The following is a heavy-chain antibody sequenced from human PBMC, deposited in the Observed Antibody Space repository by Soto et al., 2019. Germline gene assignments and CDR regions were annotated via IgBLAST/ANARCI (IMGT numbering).Heavy chain of an antibody. CDR2: IVVGSGNT. CDR1: GFTFPSSA. CDR3: AEVPYYYDTSGTYFDY. V-gene: IGHV1-58*01. Sequence: QMQLVQSGPEVKKPGTSVKVSCKASGFTFPSSAVQWVRQARGQRLEWIARIVVGSGNTNYAQKFQERLTISRDMTTKTAYRELSSLRSEDTAVYYCAEVPYYYDTSGTYFDYWGQGTLVTVSS. J-gene: IGHJ4*02. D-gene: IGHD3-22*01.